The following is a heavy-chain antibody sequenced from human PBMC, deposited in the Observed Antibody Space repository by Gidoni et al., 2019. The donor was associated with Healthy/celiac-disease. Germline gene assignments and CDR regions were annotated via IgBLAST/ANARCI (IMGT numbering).Heavy chain of an antibody. Sequence: QVQLQESGPGLVKPSQTLSLTCTVSGGSISSGAYYWSWIRQPPGKGLEWIGYIYYSGSTYYNPSLKSRVTISVDTSKNQFSLKLSSVTAADTAVYYCARLDCGGDCYSVGAFDIWGQGTMVTVS. V-gene: IGHV4-30-4*01. CDR2: IYYSGST. J-gene: IGHJ3*02. D-gene: IGHD2-21*02. CDR3: ARLDCGGDCYSVGAFDI. CDR1: GGSISSGAYY.